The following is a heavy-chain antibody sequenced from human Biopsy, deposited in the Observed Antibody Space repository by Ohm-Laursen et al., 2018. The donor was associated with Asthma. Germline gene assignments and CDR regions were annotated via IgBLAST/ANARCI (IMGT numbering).Heavy chain of an antibody. CDR1: GYTFINYA. CDR2: INAANGNT. CDR3: ARTYFDFLTGQVHDAFAM. Sequence: ASVKASCKASGYTFINYAIHWVRQAPGHSLEWMGWINAANGNTKYSQKFQGRLTISRDTSASIAYMDLSSLRSEDTAVYYCARTYFDFLTGQVHDAFAMWGQGTMVTVSS. V-gene: IGHV1-3*01. D-gene: IGHD3-9*01. J-gene: IGHJ3*02.